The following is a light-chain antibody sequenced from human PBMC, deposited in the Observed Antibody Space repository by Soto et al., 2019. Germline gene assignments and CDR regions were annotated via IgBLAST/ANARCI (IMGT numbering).Light chain of an antibody. CDR3: QQLNTSPFT. Sequence: AIQLTQSPSSLSASVGDRVSITCRASQGISSALAWYQHKPGKPPKLLIYDASSLQSGVPSRFSGSESGTDCTLTISSLQPDDFAIYYCQQLNTSPFTFGQGTRLEIK. J-gene: IGKJ5*01. CDR2: DAS. V-gene: IGKV1-13*02. CDR1: QGISSA.